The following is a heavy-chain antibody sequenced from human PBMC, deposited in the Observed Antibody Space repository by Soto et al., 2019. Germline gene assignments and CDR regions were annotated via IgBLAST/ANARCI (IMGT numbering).Heavy chain of an antibody. J-gene: IGHJ5*02. CDR2: IYYSGST. V-gene: IGHV4-39*01. CDR1: GGSISSSSYY. D-gene: IGHD3-16*01. CDR3: AGTVRLGESNWFDP. Sequence: ASETLSLTCTVSGGSISSSSYYWGWIRQPPGKGLEWIGSIYYSGSTYYNPSLKSRVTISVDTSKNQFSLKLSSVTAADTAVYYCAGTVRLGESNWFDPWGQGTLVTVSS.